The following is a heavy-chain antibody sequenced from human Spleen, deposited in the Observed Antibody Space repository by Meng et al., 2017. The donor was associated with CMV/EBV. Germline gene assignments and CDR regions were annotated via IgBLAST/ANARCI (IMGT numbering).Heavy chain of an antibody. D-gene: IGHD3-16*01. CDR2: ISYDGSNK. J-gene: IGHJ3*02. V-gene: IGHV3-30*03. CDR1: GFTFSSYS. CDR3: AREAEGDARNAFDI. Sequence: GESLKISCAASGFTFSSYSMSWVRQAPGKGLEWVAVISYDGSNKYYADSVKGRFTISRDNSKNTLYLQMNSLRAEDTAVYYCAREAEGDARNAFDIWGQGTMVTVSS.